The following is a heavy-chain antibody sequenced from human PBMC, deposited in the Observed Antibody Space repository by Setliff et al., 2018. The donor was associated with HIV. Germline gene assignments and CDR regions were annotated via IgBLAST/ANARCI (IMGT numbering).Heavy chain of an antibody. CDR1: GFTFSSAW. Sequence: LRLSCAASGFTFSSAWMGWVRQAPGRGLEWVSSISIGSGAAIYYAESVQGRFTVSRDNSKNSLYLQMNSLRVEDTAVYYCARDYLYYNMYNGSPVYGMDVWGQGTTVTVSS. D-gene: IGHD3-10*01. V-gene: IGHV3-21*01. CDR2: ISIGSGAAI. J-gene: IGHJ6*02. CDR3: ARDYLYYNMYNGSPVYGMDV.